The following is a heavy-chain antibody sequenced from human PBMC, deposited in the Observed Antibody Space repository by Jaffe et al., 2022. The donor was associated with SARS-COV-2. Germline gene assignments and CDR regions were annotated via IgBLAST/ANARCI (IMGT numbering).Heavy chain of an antibody. CDR1: GGSISSGGYY. V-gene: IGHV4-31*03. CDR2: IYYSGST. Sequence: QVQLQESGPGLVKPSQTLSLTCTVSGGSISSGGYYWSWIRQHPGKGLEWIGYIYYSGSTYYNPSLKSRVTISVDTSKNQFSLKLSSVTAADTAVYYCARDVARLRFLEWLSPIWGQGTLVTVSS. J-gene: IGHJ4*02. CDR3: ARDVARLRFLEWLSPI. D-gene: IGHD3-3*01.